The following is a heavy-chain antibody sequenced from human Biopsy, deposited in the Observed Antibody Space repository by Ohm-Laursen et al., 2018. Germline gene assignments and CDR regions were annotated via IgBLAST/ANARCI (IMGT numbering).Heavy chain of an antibody. D-gene: IGHD3-16*01. J-gene: IGHJ4*02. CDR1: GGSIDTQS. V-gene: IGHV4-4*07. CDR2: VDNRGHA. Sequence: GTLSLTCTVSGGSIDTQSWIRQPAGKGLEWIGRVDNRGHADYSSSLRSRVTMSADASKNQFSLKLTSVTAADTAVYFCARVKGEWPEYEFDKWGQGILVTVSS. CDR3: ARVKGEWPEYEFDK.